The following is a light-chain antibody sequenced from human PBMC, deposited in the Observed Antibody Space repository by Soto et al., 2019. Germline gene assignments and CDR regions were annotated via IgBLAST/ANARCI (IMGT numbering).Light chain of an antibody. CDR1: QSVSNY. Sequence: EVGLTQWAATLSGTPGDRAARSCRASQSVSNYMTWYQQKPGQAPRLLIYDASKRATGIPARFSGSGSGTDFTLTISSLEPEDLAVYYCQQRNSWPLTFGPGTQVDIK. J-gene: IGKJ3*01. CDR3: QQRNSWPLT. CDR2: DAS. V-gene: IGKV3-11*01.